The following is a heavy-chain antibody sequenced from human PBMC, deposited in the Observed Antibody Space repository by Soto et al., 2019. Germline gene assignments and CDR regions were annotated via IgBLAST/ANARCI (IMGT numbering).Heavy chain of an antibody. J-gene: IGHJ6*03. Sequence: GGSLRLSCAASGFTFSSYAMSWVRQAPGKGLEWVSAISGSGGSTYYADSVKGRFTISRDNSKNTLYLQMNSLRAEDTAVYYCAKDYSTPRGYYYYMDVWGKGTTVTVSS. D-gene: IGHD4-4*01. CDR3: AKDYSTPRGYYYYMDV. CDR1: GFTFSSYA. V-gene: IGHV3-23*01. CDR2: ISGSGGST.